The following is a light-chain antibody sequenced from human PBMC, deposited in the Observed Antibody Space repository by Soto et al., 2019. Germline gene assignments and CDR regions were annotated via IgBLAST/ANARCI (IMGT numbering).Light chain of an antibody. CDR1: QSVGSSY. J-gene: IGKJ2*01. CDR3: QQYAYSPYT. Sequence: EIVLTQSPGTLSLSPGDRATLSCRASQSVGSSYLAWYQQKLGQAPRLLIYGASSRATGIPDRFSGSGSGTDFTLTINGLEPEDFAVYYCQQYAYSPYTFGQGTKLVIK. CDR2: GAS. V-gene: IGKV3-20*01.